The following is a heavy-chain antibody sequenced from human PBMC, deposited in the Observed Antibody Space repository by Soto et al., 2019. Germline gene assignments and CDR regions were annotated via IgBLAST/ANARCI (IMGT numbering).Heavy chain of an antibody. J-gene: IGHJ3*02. CDR1: GYTFNNYG. D-gene: IGHD3-10*01. Sequence: QVQLVQSGYEVKEPGASVTVSCKASGYTFNNYGITWGRQAPGQGLEWMGWISAYNGNANYAQKFQGRVTLTRDTSTSTAYLELRSLRSDDTAVYYCARGTRRFGELFDAFDIWGQGTMVPVSS. CDR3: ARGTRRFGELFDAFDI. CDR2: ISAYNGNA. V-gene: IGHV1-18*01.